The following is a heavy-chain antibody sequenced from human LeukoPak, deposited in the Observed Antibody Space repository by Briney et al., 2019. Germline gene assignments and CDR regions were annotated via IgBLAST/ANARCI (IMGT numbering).Heavy chain of an antibody. CDR1: GYSFISHV. D-gene: IGHD1-7*01. Sequence: ASVKVSCKASGYSFISHVMYWVRQAPGQRFEWMGWINSGNGDTMYSQKFQGRVTITRDTSASTAYMELSSLRSEDTAVYYCARNLEGTTIIDYWGQGTLVTVSS. CDR2: INSGNGDT. V-gene: IGHV1-3*01. J-gene: IGHJ4*02. CDR3: ARNLEGTTIIDY.